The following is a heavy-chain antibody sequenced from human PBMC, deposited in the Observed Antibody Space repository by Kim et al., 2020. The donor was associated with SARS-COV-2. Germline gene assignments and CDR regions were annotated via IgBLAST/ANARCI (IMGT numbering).Heavy chain of an antibody. V-gene: IGHV3-21*01. CDR2: ISSTSTYT. J-gene: IGHJ4*02. CDR1: GFTFSRYN. CDR3: ARDMGQLRVLDY. D-gene: IGHD6-6*01. Sequence: GGSLRLSCAASGFTFSRYNMNWVRQAPGKGLEWVSSISSTSTYTYYADSVKGRFTISRDNAKNSLYLQMNSLRAEDTAVYYCARDMGQLRVLDYWGQGTLVTVSS.